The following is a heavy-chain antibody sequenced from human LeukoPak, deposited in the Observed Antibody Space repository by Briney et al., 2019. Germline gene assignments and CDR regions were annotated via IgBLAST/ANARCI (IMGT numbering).Heavy chain of an antibody. CDR1: GGSFGGYY. V-gene: IGHV4-34*01. J-gene: IGHJ5*02. CDR3: ASRSEWFDP. Sequence: SETLSLTCAVYGGSFGGYYWSWIRQPPGKGLEWIGEINHSGSTNYNPSLKSRVTISVDTSKNQFSLKLSSVTAADTAVYYCASRSEWFDPWGQGTLVTVSS. CDR2: INHSGST.